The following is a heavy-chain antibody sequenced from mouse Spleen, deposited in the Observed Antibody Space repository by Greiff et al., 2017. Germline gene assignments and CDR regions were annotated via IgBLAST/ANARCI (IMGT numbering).Heavy chain of an antibody. J-gene: IGHJ2*01. D-gene: IGHD2-1*01. V-gene: IGHV14-4*01. CDR1: GFNIKDDY. Sequence: EVQLQQSGAELVRPGASVKLSCTASGFNIKDDYMHWVKQRPEQGLEWIGWIDPENGDTEYASKFQGKATITADTSSNTAYLQLSSLTSEDTAVYYCTYGNYLDFDYWGQGTTLTVSS. CDR3: TYGNYLDFDY. CDR2: IDPENGDT.